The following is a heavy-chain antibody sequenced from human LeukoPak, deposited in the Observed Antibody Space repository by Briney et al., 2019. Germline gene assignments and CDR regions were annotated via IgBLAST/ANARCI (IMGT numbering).Heavy chain of an antibody. J-gene: IGHJ5*01. V-gene: IGHV4-39*01. D-gene: IGHD5-12*01. CDR3: VRHDGRGGATMGAFDS. CDR1: AASFISSSHH. Sequence: SETLSLTCTVSAASFISSSHHWGWIRQSPGKGLEWIGTVYYGRTTYYNPSLDGRVTISLDTSANHFSLQLNSVTAADTAVYYCVRHDGRGGATMGAFDSWGQGTLVTVSS. CDR2: VYYGRTT.